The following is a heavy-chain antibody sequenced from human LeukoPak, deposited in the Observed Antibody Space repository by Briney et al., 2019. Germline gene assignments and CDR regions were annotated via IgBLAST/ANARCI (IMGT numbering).Heavy chain of an antibody. CDR3: AKDPQQGYYGSGSYYQDS. Sequence: PGGSLRLSCAASGFTFSSYWMSWVRQAPGKGLEWVANMKQDGSEKYYVDSVKGRFTISRDNSKNTLYLQMNSLRAEDSAVYYCAKDPQQGYYGSGSYYQDSWGQGTLVTVSS. CDR2: MKQDGSEK. D-gene: IGHD3-10*01. CDR1: GFTFSSYW. V-gene: IGHV3-7*05. J-gene: IGHJ4*02.